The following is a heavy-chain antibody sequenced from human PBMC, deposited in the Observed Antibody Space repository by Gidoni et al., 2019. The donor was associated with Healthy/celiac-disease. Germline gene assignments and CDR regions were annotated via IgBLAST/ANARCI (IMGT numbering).Heavy chain of an antibody. J-gene: IGHJ5*02. CDR2: FYSGGST. D-gene: IGHD4-17*01. CDR3: ARTPLLYGGNSAGWWFDP. CDR1: GFTVLSNY. Sequence: EVQLVETGVGLIQPGWSLRLSCAASGFTVLSNYSSWVRKAPGNGLEWVSVFYSGGSTYYADSVKGRFTISIDNSKNTLYLQMNILRAEATAVYYCARTPLLYGGNSAGWWFDPWGQGTLVTVSS. V-gene: IGHV3-53*02.